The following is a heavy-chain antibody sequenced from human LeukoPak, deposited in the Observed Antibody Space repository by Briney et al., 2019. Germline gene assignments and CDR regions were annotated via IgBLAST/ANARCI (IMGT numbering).Heavy chain of an antibody. D-gene: IGHD3-10*01. Sequence: PSEILSLTCAVSGASISSGGYSWSWIRQPPGKGLEWIGYIYQSGTTYYNPSLKSRVTISVDRSKNQFSLKLSSVTAADTAVYYCARDGWFGEPLGHWGQGTLVTVSS. CDR2: IYQSGTT. CDR3: ARDGWFGEPLGH. CDR1: GASISSGGYS. J-gene: IGHJ1*01. V-gene: IGHV4-30-2*01.